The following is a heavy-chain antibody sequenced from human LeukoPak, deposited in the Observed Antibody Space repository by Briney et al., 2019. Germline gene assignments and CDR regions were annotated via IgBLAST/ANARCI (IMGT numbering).Heavy chain of an antibody. V-gene: IGHV4-31*03. CDR2: IYYSGST. J-gene: IGHJ4*02. CDR3: ARGRAMVPYYFDY. Sequence: PSETLSLTCTVSGGSISSGGYYWSWIRQHPGTGLEWIGYIYYSGSTYYNPSLKSRVTISVDTSKNQFSLKLSPVTAADTAVYYCARGRAMVPYYFDYWGQGTLVTVSS. D-gene: IGHD5-18*01. CDR1: GGSISSGGYY.